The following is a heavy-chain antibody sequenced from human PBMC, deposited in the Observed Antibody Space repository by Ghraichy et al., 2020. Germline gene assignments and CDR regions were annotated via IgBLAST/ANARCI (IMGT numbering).Heavy chain of an antibody. Sequence: SETLSLTCTVSGGSISSYYWSWIRQPPGKVLEWIGYVHYSGSTNYNPSLKSRVTISVDTSKNQFSLKLSFVTAADTAVYYCARAQWLAHDVFNIWGQGTMVTVSS. CDR3: ARAQWLAHDVFNI. J-gene: IGHJ3*02. V-gene: IGHV4-59*01. CDR1: GGSISSYY. D-gene: IGHD6-19*01. CDR2: VHYSGST.